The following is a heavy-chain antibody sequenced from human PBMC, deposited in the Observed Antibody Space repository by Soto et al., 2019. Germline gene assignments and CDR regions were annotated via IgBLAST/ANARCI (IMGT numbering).Heavy chain of an antibody. CDR2: LYFTGSR. J-gene: IGHJ4*02. V-gene: IGHV4-61*08. CDR3: VRKRLLFKVVSDS. CDR1: GDSVNSRDYY. Sequence: QVRLQESGPGLVKPSEALSLTCNVSGDSVNSRDYYWTWVRQPPGKGLEWMGYLYFTGSRNYNPSLKGRVTMSRDTSKNQVYLKLNSVTAADTAVYYCVRKRLLFKVVSDSWGQGTLVTVSS. D-gene: IGHD3-3*01.